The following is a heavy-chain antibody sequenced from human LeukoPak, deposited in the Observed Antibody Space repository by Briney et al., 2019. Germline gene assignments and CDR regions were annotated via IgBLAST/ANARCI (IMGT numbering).Heavy chain of an antibody. D-gene: IGHD5-18*01. CDR3: ARTVDTAIDPFDY. V-gene: IGHV5-51*01. Sequence: GESLKISCKASGYSFANYWIGWVRQTPGKGLEWMGIIYPGDSDTRYSPSFQGQVTISADKTINTAYLQWSSLKASDTAMYYCARTVDTAIDPFDYWGQGTLVTVSS. CDR1: GYSFANYW. CDR2: IYPGDSDT. J-gene: IGHJ4*02.